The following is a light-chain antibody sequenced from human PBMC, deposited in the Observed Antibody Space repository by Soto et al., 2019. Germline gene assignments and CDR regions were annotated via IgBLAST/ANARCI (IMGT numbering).Light chain of an antibody. Sequence: EIVLTQSPGTLSLSPGERATLSCRASQSVSSSYLAWYQQKPGQPPRLLIYGASSRATGIPDGFSGSGSGTDFSLTISMLEPEDFAVYDGQQYGSSPLTFGGGTKVEIK. J-gene: IGKJ4*01. CDR1: QSVSSSY. CDR3: QQYGSSPLT. V-gene: IGKV3-20*01. CDR2: GAS.